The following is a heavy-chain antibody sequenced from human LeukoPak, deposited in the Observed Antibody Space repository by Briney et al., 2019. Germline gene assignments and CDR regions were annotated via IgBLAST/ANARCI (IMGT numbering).Heavy chain of an antibody. J-gene: IGHJ4*02. CDR2: IYYSGST. CDR1: GGSISSSSYY. V-gene: IGHV4-39*01. D-gene: IGHD6-19*01. Sequence: SETLSLTCTVSGGSISSSSYYWGWIRQPPGKGLEWIGSIYYSGSTYYNPSLKSRVTISVDTSKNQFSLKLSSVTAADTAVYYCASGLFGSGWYGSYWGQGTLVTVSS. CDR3: ASGLFGSGWYGSY.